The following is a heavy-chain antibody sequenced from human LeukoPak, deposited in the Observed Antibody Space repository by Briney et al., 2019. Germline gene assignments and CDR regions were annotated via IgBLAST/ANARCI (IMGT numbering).Heavy chain of an antibody. D-gene: IGHD6-19*01. Sequence: SETLSLTCAVYGGSFSGYYWSWIRQPPGKGLEWIGENNHSGSTNYNPSLKSRVTISVDTSKNQFSLKLSSVTAADTAVYYCARVIAVAGTSTWGQGTLVTVSS. CDR3: ARVIAVAGTST. J-gene: IGHJ5*02. CDR1: GGSFSGYY. V-gene: IGHV4-34*01. CDR2: NNHSGST.